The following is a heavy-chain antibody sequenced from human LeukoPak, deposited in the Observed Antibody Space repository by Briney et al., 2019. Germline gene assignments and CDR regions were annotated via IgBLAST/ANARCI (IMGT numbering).Heavy chain of an antibody. CDR3: ARDKFQAAAARYYYMDV. V-gene: IGHV3-48*03. CDR2: ISSSGSTI. D-gene: IGHD6-13*01. CDR1: GFTFSSYE. J-gene: IGHJ6*03. Sequence: GGSLRLSCAASGFTFSSYEMNWVRQAPGKGLEWVSYISSSGSTIYYADSVKGRFTISRDNAKNSLYLQMNSLRAEDTAVYYCARDKFQAAAARYYYMDVWGKGTTVTVSS.